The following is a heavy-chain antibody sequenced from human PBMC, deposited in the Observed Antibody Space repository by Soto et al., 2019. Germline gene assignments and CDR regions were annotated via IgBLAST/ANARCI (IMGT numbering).Heavy chain of an antibody. V-gene: IGHV3-49*03. CDR3: VRGAPVNPFDS. CDR2: IRSNNYGGTA. D-gene: IGHD4-17*01. J-gene: IGHJ4*02. CDR1: GFRFADNA. Sequence: GGSLRLSCTASGFRFADNAMSWFRQAPGKGLEWVGLIRSNNYGGTAEYAASVKGRFTISRDDSNRIAYLQMNSLRIEDTAVYYCVRGAPVNPFDSWGQGTLVTVSS.